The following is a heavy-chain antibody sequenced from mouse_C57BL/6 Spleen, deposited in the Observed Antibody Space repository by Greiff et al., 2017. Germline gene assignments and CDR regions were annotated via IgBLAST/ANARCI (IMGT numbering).Heavy chain of an antibody. CDR3: ARGRELYSNYGYFDY. Sequence: VQLQQSGPELVKPGASVKMSCKASGYTFTDYNMHWVKQSHGKSLEWIGYINPNNGGTSYNQKFKGKATLTVNKSSSTAYMGLRSLTSEDSAVYYCARGRELYSNYGYFDYWGQGTTLTVSS. J-gene: IGHJ2*01. D-gene: IGHD2-5*01. V-gene: IGHV1-22*01. CDR2: INPNNGGT. CDR1: GYTFTDYN.